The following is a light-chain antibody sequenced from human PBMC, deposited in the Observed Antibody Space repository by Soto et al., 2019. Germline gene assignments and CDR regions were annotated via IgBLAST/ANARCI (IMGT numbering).Light chain of an antibody. V-gene: IGKV1-39*01. CDR2: AAS. CDR1: QSISSY. J-gene: IGKJ1*01. Sequence: DIQMTQSPSSLSASVGDRVTITCRASQSISSYLNWYQQKPGKAPKLLIYAASSLQSGVPSRFSGSGTGTDFTRTISSLQPDDFATYYCQQSFSTPRTFGQGTKVEIK. CDR3: QQSFSTPRT.